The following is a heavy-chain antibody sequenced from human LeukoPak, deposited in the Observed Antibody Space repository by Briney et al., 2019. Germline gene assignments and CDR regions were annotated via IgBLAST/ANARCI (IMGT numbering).Heavy chain of an antibody. J-gene: IGHJ5*02. CDR2: ISHSGGT. CDR3: ARGWSGAVAGWFDP. CDR1: GGSISGHY. V-gene: IGHV4-59*11. Sequence: SETLSLTCTVFGGSISGHYWSWIRQPPGKGLEWIGYISHSGGTNYNPSLKSRLIISSDTSKSQLSLKLTSLTTADTAVYYCARGWSGAVAGWFDPWGQGTLVTVSS. D-gene: IGHD6-19*01.